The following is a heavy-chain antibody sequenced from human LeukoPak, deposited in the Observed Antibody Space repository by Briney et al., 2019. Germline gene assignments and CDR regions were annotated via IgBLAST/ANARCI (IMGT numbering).Heavy chain of an antibody. Sequence: PGRSLRLSCAASGFTFSSYGMHWVRQAPGKGLEWVAVISYDGSNKYYADSVKGRFTISRDNSKNTLYLQMNSLRAEDTAVYYCAKDLNYYDSSGHNFDYWGQGTLVTVSS. D-gene: IGHD3-22*01. J-gene: IGHJ4*02. CDR1: GFTFSSYG. V-gene: IGHV3-30*18. CDR3: AKDLNYYDSSGHNFDY. CDR2: ISYDGSNK.